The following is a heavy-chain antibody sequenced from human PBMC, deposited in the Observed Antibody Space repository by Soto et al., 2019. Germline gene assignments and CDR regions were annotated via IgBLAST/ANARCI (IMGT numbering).Heavy chain of an antibody. Sequence: EVQLLESGGGLVQPGGSLRLSCAASGFTFSSYAMSWVRQAPGKGLEWVSAISGSGGSTYYADSVKGRFTISRDNSKNTLYLQMNSRRAEDTAVYYCAKNLATIFGVVIRYGFDIWGQGRIVTVSS. CDR2: ISGSGGST. CDR3: AKNLATIFGVVIRYGFDI. CDR1: GFTFSSYA. V-gene: IGHV3-23*01. D-gene: IGHD3-3*01. J-gene: IGHJ3*02.